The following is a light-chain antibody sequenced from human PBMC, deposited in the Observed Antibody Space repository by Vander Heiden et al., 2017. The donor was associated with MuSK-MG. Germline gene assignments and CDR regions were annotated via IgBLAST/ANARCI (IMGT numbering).Light chain of an antibody. CDR1: NIGSKN. V-gene: IGLV3-9*01. Sequence: SYELTPPLSVSVALGQTARITCGGNNIGSKNVHWYQQKPGQAPVLVIYRDSNRPSGIPERFSGSNSGNTATLTSSRAQAGDEADYYCQVWDSRVVFGGGTKLTVL. CDR2: RDS. J-gene: IGLJ2*01. CDR3: QVWDSRVV.